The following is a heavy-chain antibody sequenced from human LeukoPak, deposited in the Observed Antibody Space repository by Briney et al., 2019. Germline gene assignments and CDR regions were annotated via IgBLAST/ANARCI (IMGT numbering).Heavy chain of an antibody. V-gene: IGHV5-51*01. D-gene: IGHD4-11*01. CDR1: GYSFTNYW. J-gene: IGHJ6*03. CDR3: ARTRDDYSQLLGLFYMDV. CDR2: IYPGDSDT. Sequence: GESLKISCKGSGYSFTNYWIAWVRQMPGKGLEWMGIIYPGDSDTRYSPSFQGQVTISADKSISTTYLQWSSLKASDTAMYYCARTRDDYSQLLGLFYMDVWGKGTTVTVSS.